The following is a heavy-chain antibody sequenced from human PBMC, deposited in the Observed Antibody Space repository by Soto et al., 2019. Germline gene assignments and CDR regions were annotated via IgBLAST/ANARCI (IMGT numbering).Heavy chain of an antibody. D-gene: IGHD2-15*01. V-gene: IGHV4-39*01. J-gene: IGHJ6*02. CDR3: APLSVSLSGPYGIHV. CDR2: MLYSGLT. CDR1: GYSVSSSDYY. Sequence: SETLSLTCSVSGYSVSSSDYYWAWIRQPPGKGLEWIGSMLYSGLTYYNPSLKSRVTLSVDTSKNQFSVRLNSVTASDTAVYYCAPLSVSLSGPYGIHVWSQGTTVTVSS.